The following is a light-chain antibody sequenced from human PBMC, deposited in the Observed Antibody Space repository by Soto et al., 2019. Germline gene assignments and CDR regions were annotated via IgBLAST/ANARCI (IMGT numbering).Light chain of an antibody. J-gene: IGKJ2*01. CDR3: QQRRNWPRYT. CDR1: QSVSPF. V-gene: IGKV3-11*01. CDR2: DTS. Sequence: EIVLTQSPATLSLSPGERATLSCRASQSVSPFLAWYQQKPGQAPGLLVYDTSNRATGIPPRFSGSGSGTDFTLTISSLEPEDFAVYYCQQRRNWPRYTFGQGTKLEIK.